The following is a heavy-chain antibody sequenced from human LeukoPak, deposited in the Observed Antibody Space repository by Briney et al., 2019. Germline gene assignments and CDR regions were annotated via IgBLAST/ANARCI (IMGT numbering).Heavy chain of an antibody. CDR3: ARELGYCSSTSCYSSYFDY. CDR1: GFKFNNYW. V-gene: IGHV3-48*04. J-gene: IGHJ4*02. CDR2: ISSSGSTI. Sequence: SGGSLRLSCVASGFKFNNYWMNWVRQAPGKGLEWVSYISSSGSTIYYADSVKGRFTISRDNTKNSLYLQMNSLRAEDTAVYYCARELGYCSSTSCYSSYFDYWGQGTLVTVSS. D-gene: IGHD2-2*02.